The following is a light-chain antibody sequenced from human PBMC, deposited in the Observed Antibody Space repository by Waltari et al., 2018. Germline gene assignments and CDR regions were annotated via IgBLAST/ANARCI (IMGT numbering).Light chain of an antibody. J-gene: IGKJ2*01. CDR1: QSLNNF. Sequence: EIVLTQSPATLSLSPGETATLSCRASQSLNNFLAWYQQKPGQAPGLVIYDTSNRATGIPARFTGSGTGTDFTLTISGLEPEDSAVYYCQQRSYWPPFTFGQGTKLEMK. V-gene: IGKV3-11*01. CDR3: QQRSYWPPFT. CDR2: DTS.